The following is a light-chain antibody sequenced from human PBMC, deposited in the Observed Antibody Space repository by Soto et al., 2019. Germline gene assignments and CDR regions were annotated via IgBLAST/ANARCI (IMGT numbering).Light chain of an antibody. J-gene: IGLJ1*01. V-gene: IGLV2-14*03. CDR2: DVN. CDR3: CAYSTSGTHV. Sequence: QSALTQPASVSGSPGQSITFSCTGTSSDVGSYDYVSWHQQHPGKDPKLIIYDVNNRPSGVPSRFSGSKSGNTASLIISGLQTEVEADYYCCAYSTSGTHVFGTGTKLTVL. CDR1: SSDVGSYDY.